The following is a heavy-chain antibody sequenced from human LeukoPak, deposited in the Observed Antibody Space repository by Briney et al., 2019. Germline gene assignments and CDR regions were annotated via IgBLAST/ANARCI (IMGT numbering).Heavy chain of an antibody. D-gene: IGHD7-27*01. J-gene: IGHJ4*02. V-gene: IGHV1-18*01. CDR3: ARLTVNWGWSYYFDY. Sequence: GASVKVSCKASGYTFTSYGISWVRQAPGQGLEWMGWISAYNGNTNYAQKLQGRVTMTTDTSTSTAYMELRSLRSDDTAVYYCARLTVNWGWSYYFDYWGQGTLVTVSS. CDR2: ISAYNGNT. CDR1: GYTFTSYG.